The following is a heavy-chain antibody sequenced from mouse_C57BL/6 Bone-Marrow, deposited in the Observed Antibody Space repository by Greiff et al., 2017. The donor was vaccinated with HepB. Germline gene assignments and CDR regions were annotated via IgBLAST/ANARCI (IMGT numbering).Heavy chain of an antibody. J-gene: IGHJ3*01. CDR3: AREGLRFAY. CDR2: LYPRSGNT. Sequence: VQLQQSGAELARPGSSVNLSFTASCSTFPSSGLCWVKQRTGQCLECIVELYPRSGNTYYNEKFKGKATLTADKSSSTAYMELRSLTSEDSAVYFCAREGLRFAYWGQGTLVTVSA. CDR1: CSTFPSSG. V-gene: IGHV1-81*01.